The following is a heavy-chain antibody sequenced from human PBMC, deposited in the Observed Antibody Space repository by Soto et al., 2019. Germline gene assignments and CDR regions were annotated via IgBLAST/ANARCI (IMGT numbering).Heavy chain of an antibody. CDR3: AKEVGFDWLFPHYGMDV. CDR1: GFTFSSYV. Sequence: QVQLVESGGGVVQPGRSLRLSCAASGFTFSSYVMHWVRQAPGKGLEWVAVISYDGSNKYYADSVKGRFTISRDNSKNTLYLQMNSLRAEDTAMYYCAKEVGFDWLFPHYGMDVWGQGTTVTVSS. J-gene: IGHJ6*02. CDR2: ISYDGSNK. V-gene: IGHV3-30*18. D-gene: IGHD3-9*01.